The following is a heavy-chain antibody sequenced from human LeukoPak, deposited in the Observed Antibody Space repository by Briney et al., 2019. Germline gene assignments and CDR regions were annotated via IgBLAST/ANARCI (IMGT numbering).Heavy chain of an antibody. D-gene: IGHD6-19*01. V-gene: IGHV3-30*02. CDR3: AKDHDEQWLVSSGSSDLDY. J-gene: IGHJ4*02. Sequence: GGSLRLSCAASGFTFSSYAMSWVRQAPGKGLEWVAFIRYDGSNKYYADSVKGRFTISRDNSKNTLYLQMNSLRAEDTAVYYCAKDHDEQWLVSSGSSDLDYWGQGTLVTVSS. CDR1: GFTFSSYA. CDR2: IRYDGSNK.